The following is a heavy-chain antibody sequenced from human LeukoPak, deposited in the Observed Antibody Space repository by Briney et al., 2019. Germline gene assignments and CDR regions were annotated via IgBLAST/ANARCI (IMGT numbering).Heavy chain of an antibody. CDR3: ARHQSSKTPNDY. J-gene: IGHJ4*02. Sequence: TGGSLRLSCAASGFTFSSYSMNWVRQAPGKGLEWVSSISSSSSYIYYAGSVMGRFTISRDNAKNSLYLQMTGLRAEDTAVYYCARHQSSKTPNDYGGQGTLVTVSS. CDR2: ISSSSSYI. V-gene: IGHV3-21*01. D-gene: IGHD4-23*01. CDR1: GFTFSSYS.